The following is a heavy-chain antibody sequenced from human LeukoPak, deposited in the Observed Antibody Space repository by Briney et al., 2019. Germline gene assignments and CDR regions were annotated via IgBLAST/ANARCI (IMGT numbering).Heavy chain of an antibody. D-gene: IGHD1-1*01. V-gene: IGHV4-34*01. CDR1: GGSFSGFY. CDR3: ARGWTRHPHY. Sequence: SETRSLTCAVYGGSFSGFYWNWIRQLPGKGLEWIGEIDHSGSTNYNPSLKSRVTISVDTSENQFSLKLSSVTAADTAVYYCARGWTRHPHYWGQGTLVTVFS. CDR2: IDHSGST. J-gene: IGHJ4*02.